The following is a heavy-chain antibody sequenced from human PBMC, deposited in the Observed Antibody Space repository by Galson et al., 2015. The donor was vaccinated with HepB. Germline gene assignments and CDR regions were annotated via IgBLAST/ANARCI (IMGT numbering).Heavy chain of an antibody. V-gene: IGHV3-30-3*01. D-gene: IGHD1-26*01. CDR2: ISYDGSNK. CDR3: ARDIGAFDI. Sequence: SLRLSCAASGFTFSSYAMHWVRQAPGKGLEWVAVISYDGSNKYYADSVKGRFTISRDNSKNTLYLQMNSLRAEDTAVYYCARDIGAFDIWGQGTMVTVSS. J-gene: IGHJ3*02. CDR1: GFTFSSYA.